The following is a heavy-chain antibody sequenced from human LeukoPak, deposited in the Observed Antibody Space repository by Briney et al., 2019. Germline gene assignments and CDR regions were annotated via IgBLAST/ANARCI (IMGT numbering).Heavy chain of an antibody. CDR3: ARRTWYYDFWSGYYAYYYYMDV. J-gene: IGHJ6*03. V-gene: IGHV1-8*01. CDR2: MNPNSGNT. CDR1: GYTFTSYD. Sequence: GASVKVSCKASGYTFTSYDINWVRQATGQGLEWMGWMNPNSGNTGYAQKFQGRVTMTRNTSISTAYMELSSLRSEDTAVYYCARRTWYYDFWSGYYAYYYYMDVWGKGTTVTVSS. D-gene: IGHD3-3*01.